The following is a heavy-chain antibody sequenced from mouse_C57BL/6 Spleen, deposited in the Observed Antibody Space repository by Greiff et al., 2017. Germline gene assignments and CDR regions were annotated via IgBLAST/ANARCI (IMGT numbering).Heavy chain of an antibody. CDR1: GYTFTDYE. J-gene: IGHJ1*03. CDR2: IDPETGGT. Sequence: QVQLKESGAELARPGASVTLSCKASGYTFTDYEMHWVKQTPVHGLEWIGAIDPETGGTAYNQKFKGKAILTADKSSSTAYMALRSLTSEDSAGYYCTRSHYGSSYGDGWGTGTTLTVSS. CDR3: TRSHYGSSYGDG. V-gene: IGHV1-15*01. D-gene: IGHD1-1*01.